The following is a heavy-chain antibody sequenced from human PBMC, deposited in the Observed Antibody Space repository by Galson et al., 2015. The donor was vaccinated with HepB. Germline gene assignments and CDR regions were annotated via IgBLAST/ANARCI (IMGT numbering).Heavy chain of an antibody. CDR3: ARENDILTGYQTQSYYYYGMDV. V-gene: IGHV1-69*13. D-gene: IGHD3-9*01. CDR1: GGTFSSYA. J-gene: IGHJ6*02. CDR2: IIPIFGTA. Sequence: SVKVSCKASGGTFSSYAISWVRQAPGQGLEWMGGIIPIFGTANYAQKFQGRVTITADESTSTAYMELSSLRSEDTAVYYCARENDILTGYQTQSYYYYGMDVWGQGTTVTVSS.